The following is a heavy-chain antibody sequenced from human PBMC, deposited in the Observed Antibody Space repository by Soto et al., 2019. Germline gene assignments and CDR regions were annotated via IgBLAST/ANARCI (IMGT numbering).Heavy chain of an antibody. J-gene: IGHJ4*02. V-gene: IGHV5-51*01. CDR1: GYKFGSDW. CDR2: IKPGTSDS. D-gene: IGHD1-7*01. CDR3: PRRQNFICDS. Sequence: GESLKTSCAGVGYKFGSDWIGWVRPIPGKRVWMMGLIKPGTSDSRSRQPLRGQVTTSATGAGTTAYLLWSGLNASDSAMYYCPRRQNFICDSWGQGTLVSVSS.